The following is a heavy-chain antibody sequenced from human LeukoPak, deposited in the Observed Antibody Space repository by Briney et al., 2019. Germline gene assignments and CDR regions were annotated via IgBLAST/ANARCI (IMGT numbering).Heavy chain of an antibody. D-gene: IGHD6-6*01. Sequence: SVKVSCKASGGTCSSNGISWVRQAPGQGLEWMGRITPILGITNYAQKFQGRVTITADKSTGTAYMELSSLRSEDTAVYYCARTTYSSSSFDLVRFDYWGQGALVTVSS. V-gene: IGHV1-69*04. CDR2: ITPILGIT. CDR1: GGTCSSNG. CDR3: ARTTYSSSSFDLVRFDY. J-gene: IGHJ4*02.